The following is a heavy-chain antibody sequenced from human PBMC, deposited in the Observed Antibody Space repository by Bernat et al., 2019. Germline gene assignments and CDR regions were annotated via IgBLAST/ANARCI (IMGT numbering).Heavy chain of an antibody. D-gene: IGHD2-15*01. J-gene: IGHJ4*02. Sequence: QVQLVESGGGVVQPGRSLRLSCAASGFTFSSYGMHWVRQAPGKGLEWVAVIWYDGSNKYYADSVKGRFTISRDNSKNTLYLQMNSLRAEDAAVYYCARAPKLPPRIELDYWGQGTLVTVSS. CDR2: IWYDGSNK. CDR1: GFTFSSYG. V-gene: IGHV3-33*01. CDR3: ARAPKLPPRIELDY.